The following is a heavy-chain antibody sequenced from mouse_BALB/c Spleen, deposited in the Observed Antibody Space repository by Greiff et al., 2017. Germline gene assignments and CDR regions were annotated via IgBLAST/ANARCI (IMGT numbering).Heavy chain of an antibody. CDR3: ARGERGWYFDV. CDR2: INPSTGYT. V-gene: IGHV1-7*01. J-gene: IGHJ1*01. Sequence: VQLQESGAELAKPGASVKMSCKASGYTFTSYWMHWVKQRPGQGLEWIGYINPSTGYTEYNQKFKDKATLTADKSSSTAYMQLSSLTSEDSAVYYCARGERGWYFDVWGAGTTVTVSS. CDR1: GYTFTSYW.